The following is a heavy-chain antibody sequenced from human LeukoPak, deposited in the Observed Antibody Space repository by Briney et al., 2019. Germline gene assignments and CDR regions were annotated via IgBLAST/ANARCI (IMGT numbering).Heavy chain of an antibody. J-gene: IGHJ3*02. CDR2: IYYSGST. Sequence: SETLSLTCTVSGASISSGVNYWGWVRQHPGKGLEWIGYIYYSGSTYYNPSLKSRLSISVDPSRNQFSLKLNSVTAADTAVYYCARVLSSSSSAFDIWGQGTVVTVFS. CDR3: ARVLSSSSSAFDI. CDR1: GASISSGVNY. D-gene: IGHD6-6*01. V-gene: IGHV4-31*03.